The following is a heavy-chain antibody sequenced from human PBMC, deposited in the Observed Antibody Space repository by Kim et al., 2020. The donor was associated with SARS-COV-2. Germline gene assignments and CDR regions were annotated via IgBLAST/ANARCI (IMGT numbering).Heavy chain of an antibody. J-gene: IGHJ6*02. CDR2: INSDGSTT. Sequence: GSLRLSCAASRFTFSTYWMHWVRQAPGKGLVWVSRINSDGSTTSYADSVKGRFTISRDNAKNTLYLQMNSLRAEDTAVYYCARERIHYDSGSYVMDVWGQGTTVTVSS. CDR1: RFTFSTYW. V-gene: IGHV3-74*01. CDR3: ARERIHYDSGSYVMDV. D-gene: IGHD3-10*01.